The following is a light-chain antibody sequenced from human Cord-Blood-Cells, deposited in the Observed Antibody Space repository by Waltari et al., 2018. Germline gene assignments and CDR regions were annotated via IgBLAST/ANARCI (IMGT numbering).Light chain of an antibody. CDR3: QQYNNWPLGT. J-gene: IGKJ1*01. CDR2: GAS. V-gene: IGKV3-15*01. Sequence: EIVMTQPPATLSVSPGERATLSCRASQSVSSNLAWYQQNPGQAPRLLIYGASTRATGIPARFSGSGSGTEFTLTISSLQSEDFAVYYCQQYNNWPLGTFGQGTKVEIK. CDR1: QSVSSN.